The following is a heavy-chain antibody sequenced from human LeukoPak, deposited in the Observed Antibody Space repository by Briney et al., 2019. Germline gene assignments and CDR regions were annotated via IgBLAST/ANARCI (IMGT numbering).Heavy chain of an antibody. D-gene: IGHD3-22*01. J-gene: IGHJ4*02. CDR3: AREEVTTKGVDY. V-gene: IGHV4-59*12. Sequence: SETLSLTCTVSGGSISSYYWSWIRQPPGKGLEWIGYIYYTGSTDYSPSLKSRVTISVDTSENQFSLKLSSVTAADTAVYYCAREEVTTKGVDYWGQGTLVTVSS. CDR2: IYYTGST. CDR1: GGSISSYY.